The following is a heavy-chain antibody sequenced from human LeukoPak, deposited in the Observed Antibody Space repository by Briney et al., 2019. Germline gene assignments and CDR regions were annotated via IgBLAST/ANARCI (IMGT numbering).Heavy chain of an antibody. CDR3: ARERRYYDSSGYYYHYFDY. Sequence: SETLSLTCTVSGGSISSHYWSWIRQPPGKGLEWIGYIYYSGSTNYNPSLKSRVTISVDTSKNQFSLKLSSVTAADTAVYYCARERRYYDSSGYYYHYFDYWGQETLVTVSS. J-gene: IGHJ4*02. V-gene: IGHV4-59*11. CDR2: IYYSGST. CDR1: GGSISSHY. D-gene: IGHD3-22*01.